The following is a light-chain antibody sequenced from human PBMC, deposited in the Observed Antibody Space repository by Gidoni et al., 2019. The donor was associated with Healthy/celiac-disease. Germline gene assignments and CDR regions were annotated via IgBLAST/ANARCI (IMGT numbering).Light chain of an antibody. Sequence: DLVMTQSPDSLAVSLGERATINCKSSQSVLFSSNNKNYLAWYQQKPGQPPKLLIYWASTRESGVPDRFSGGGSGTDFTLTISRLQAEDVAVYYCQQYCSTPSWTFGQGTKVEIK. CDR3: QQYCSTPSWT. J-gene: IGKJ1*01. V-gene: IGKV4-1*01. CDR1: QSVLFSSNNKNY. CDR2: WAS.